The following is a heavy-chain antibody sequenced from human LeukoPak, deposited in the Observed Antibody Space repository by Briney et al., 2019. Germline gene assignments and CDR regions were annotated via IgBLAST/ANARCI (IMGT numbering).Heavy chain of an antibody. J-gene: IGHJ4*02. V-gene: IGHV4-59*08. CDR3: ARHRWQGRPGFDY. CDR2: IYYSGST. Sequence: SETLSLTCAVYGGSFSGYYWSWIRQPPGKGLEWIGYIYYSGSTNYNPSLKSRVTISVDTSKNQFSLKLSSVTAADTAAYYCARHRWQGRPGFDYWGQGTLVTVSS. D-gene: IGHD3-10*01. CDR1: GGSFSGYY.